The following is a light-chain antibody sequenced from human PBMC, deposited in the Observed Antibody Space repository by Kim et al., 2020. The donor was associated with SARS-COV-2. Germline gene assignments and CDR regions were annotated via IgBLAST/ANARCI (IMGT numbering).Light chain of an antibody. CDR3: QVWVGSTDHAV. V-gene: IGLV3-21*04. CDR1: DIGTKF. Sequence: SYELTQPPSESVAPGETARISCEGDDIGTKFVHWYHQRPGQAPLLVTYYDTHRPAGIPARFSGSNSGNTATLTIREVEAGDEGDCFCQVWVGSTDHAVFG. J-gene: IGLJ1*01. CDR2: YDT.